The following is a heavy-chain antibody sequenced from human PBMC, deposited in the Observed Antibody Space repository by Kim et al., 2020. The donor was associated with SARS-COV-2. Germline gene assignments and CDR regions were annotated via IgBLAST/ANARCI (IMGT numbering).Heavy chain of an antibody. D-gene: IGHD3-10*01. Sequence: SLKSRVTISVDTSKNQFSLKLSSVTAADTAVYYCAILGGFGELFLNWFDPWGQGTLVTVSS. CDR3: AILGGFGELFLNWFDP. V-gene: IGHV4-39*01. J-gene: IGHJ5*02.